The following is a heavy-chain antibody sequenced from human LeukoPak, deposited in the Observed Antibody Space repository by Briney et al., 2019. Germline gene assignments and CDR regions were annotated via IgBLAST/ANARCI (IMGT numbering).Heavy chain of an antibody. D-gene: IGHD3-10*01. CDR2: ISAYNGNT. V-gene: IGHV1-18*01. CDR3: ARTKGSGSYRFDY. Sequence: ASVNVSYKASVHTFTIYGISWVRQAPGKALEGMGWISAYNGNTNYAQKLQGRVTVTTDTSTSTAYMELRSLRSDDTAVYYCARTKGSGSYRFDYWGQGALGTVSS. J-gene: IGHJ4*02. CDR1: VHTFTIYG.